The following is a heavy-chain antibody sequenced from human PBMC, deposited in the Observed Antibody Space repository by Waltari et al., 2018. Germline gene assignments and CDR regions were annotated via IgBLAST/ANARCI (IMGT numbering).Heavy chain of an antibody. J-gene: IGHJ4*02. CDR2: IYHSGST. CDR3: ARGEEVVPAAIWY. Sequence: QLQLQESGSGLVKPSQTLSLTCAVSGGSISSGGYYWSWIRQPPGKGLEWIGYIYHSGSTYYNPSLKSRVTISVDRSKNQFSLKLSSVTAADTAVYYCARGEEVVPAAIWYWGQGTLVTVSS. D-gene: IGHD2-2*02. CDR1: GGSISSGGYY. V-gene: IGHV4-30-2*01.